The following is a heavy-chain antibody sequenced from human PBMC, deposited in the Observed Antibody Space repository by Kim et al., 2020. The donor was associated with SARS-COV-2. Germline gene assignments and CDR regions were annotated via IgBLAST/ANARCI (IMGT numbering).Heavy chain of an antibody. V-gene: IGHV1-46*01. Sequence: ASVKVSCKASGYTFTSYYMHWVRQAPGQGLEWMVIINPSGGSTSYAKKFQGRVTMTRDTSTSTVYMELSSLRSEDTAVYYCGLSSWYELVLDPWGQGTLVTVSP. J-gene: IGHJ5*02. CDR3: GLSSWYELVLDP. CDR2: INPSGGST. D-gene: IGHD6-13*01. CDR1: GYTFTSYY.